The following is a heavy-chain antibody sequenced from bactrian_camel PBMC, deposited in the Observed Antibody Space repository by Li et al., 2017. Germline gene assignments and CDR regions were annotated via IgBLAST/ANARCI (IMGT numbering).Heavy chain of an antibody. CDR3: AADCLWTQDYKHPPSRYNY. CDR2: YDRDDTT. V-gene: IGHV3S53*01. J-gene: IGHJ4*01. CDR1: EYTSTYNC. Sequence: VQLVESGGGSVQAGGSLRPSCAATEYTSTYNCMAWVRQPPGKEREGVAVYDRDDTTAYADSVKGRFTIAKDYAKNTLILQMNNLQPEDTAMYYCAADCLWTQDYKHPPSRYNYWGHGTQVTVS. D-gene: IGHD3*01.